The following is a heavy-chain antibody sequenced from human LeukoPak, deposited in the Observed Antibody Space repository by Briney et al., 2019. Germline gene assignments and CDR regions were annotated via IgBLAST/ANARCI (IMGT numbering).Heavy chain of an antibody. Sequence: GEYLKISCKSSGYSFTNYWIGWVRQMPGKGLEWMGIIYPDDSDTRYSPSFQGQVTISVDKSISTAYLQWSSLTASDTAMYYCANLGAYTSSWYGFVDYWRQGTLITVSS. V-gene: IGHV5-51*01. CDR3: ANLGAYTSSWYGFVDY. CDR1: GYSFTNYW. D-gene: IGHD6-19*01. J-gene: IGHJ4*02. CDR2: IYPDDSDT.